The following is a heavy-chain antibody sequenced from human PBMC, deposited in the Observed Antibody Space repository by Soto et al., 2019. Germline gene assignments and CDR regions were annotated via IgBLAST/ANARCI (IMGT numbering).Heavy chain of an antibody. Sequence: EVQVVESEGELIQPAGSLRLSCAASGFTSSFYSMHWVRQAPRSGLEWVSSISSGSTAIFYADSVKGRFTISRDNAENSLYLQMNSLRVEHTAVYYCAVNYYASGTHSFMDVWAKGTTVTVSS. CDR1: GFTSSFYS. CDR3: AVNYYASGTHSFMDV. D-gene: IGHD3-10*01. CDR2: ISSGSTAI. J-gene: IGHJ6*03. V-gene: IGHV3-48*01.